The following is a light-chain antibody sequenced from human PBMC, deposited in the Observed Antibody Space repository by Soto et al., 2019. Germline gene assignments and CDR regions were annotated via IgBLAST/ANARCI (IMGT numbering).Light chain of an antibody. Sequence: DVVMTQSPLSLPVTLGQPASISCRSSQSLVYSDGDTYLNWFQQRPGQSPRRLIYKVSNRDYGVPDRLSGSGSGSDFALKISRVEAEDVGVYFWVQATHGNPAFGQGTK. CDR3: VQATHGNPA. CDR2: KVS. V-gene: IGKV2-30*01. CDR1: QSLVYSDGDTY. J-gene: IGKJ1*01.